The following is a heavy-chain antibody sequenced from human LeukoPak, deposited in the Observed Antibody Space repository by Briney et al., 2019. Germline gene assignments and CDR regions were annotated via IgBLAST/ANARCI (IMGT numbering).Heavy chain of an antibody. D-gene: IGHD1-20*01. Sequence: GGSLRLSCAASGFTFSSYSINWVRQAPGKGLEWVSSISSSSSYIYYADSVKGRFTISRDNAKNSLYLQMNSLRAEDTAVYYCARVRITGTSPIYYYYGMDVWGQGTTVTVSS. CDR2: ISSSSSYI. CDR3: ARVRITGTSPIYYYYGMDV. CDR1: GFTFSSYS. J-gene: IGHJ6*02. V-gene: IGHV3-21*01.